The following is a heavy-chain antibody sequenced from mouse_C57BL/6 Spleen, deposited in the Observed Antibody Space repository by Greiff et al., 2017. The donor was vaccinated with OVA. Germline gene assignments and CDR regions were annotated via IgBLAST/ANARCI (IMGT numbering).Heavy chain of an antibody. CDR3: AREGTDGYYGNAMDY. Sequence: EVKLQESGPGLVKPSQSLSLTCSVTGYSITSGYYWNWIRQFPGNKLEWMGYISYDGSNNYNPSLKNRISITRDTSKNQFFLKLNSVTTEDTATYYCAREGTDGYYGNAMDYWGQGTSVTVSS. D-gene: IGHD2-3*01. V-gene: IGHV3-6*01. CDR2: ISYDGSN. CDR1: GYSITSGYY. J-gene: IGHJ4*01.